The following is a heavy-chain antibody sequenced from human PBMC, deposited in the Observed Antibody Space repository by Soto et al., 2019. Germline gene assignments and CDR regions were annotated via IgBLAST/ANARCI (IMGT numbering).Heavy chain of an antibody. Sequence: WGSLRLSCAASGFTFSSYSMNWVRQAPGKGLEWVSYISGSSSNIYYADSVKGRFTISRDNAMNSLYLQMNSLRAEDTAVYYCARDIVAGSGWYTYDYWGQGTPVTVSS. D-gene: IGHD6-19*01. CDR1: GFTFSSYS. CDR3: ARDIVAGSGWYTYDY. J-gene: IGHJ4*02. V-gene: IGHV3-48*01. CDR2: ISGSSSNI.